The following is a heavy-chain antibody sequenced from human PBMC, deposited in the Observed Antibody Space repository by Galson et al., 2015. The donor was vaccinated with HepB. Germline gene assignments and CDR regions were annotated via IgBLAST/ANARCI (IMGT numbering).Heavy chain of an antibody. CDR1: GYSFTSYW. CDR2: IYPGDSDT. Sequence: SGAEVNKPGESLKISCKGSGYSFTSYWIGWVRQMPGKGLEWMGIIYPGDSDTRYSPSFQGQVTISADKSISTAYLQWSSLKASDTAMYYCARPRRSGSYFSDAFDIWGQGTMVTVSS. J-gene: IGHJ3*02. V-gene: IGHV5-51*01. D-gene: IGHD1-26*01. CDR3: ARPRRSGSYFSDAFDI.